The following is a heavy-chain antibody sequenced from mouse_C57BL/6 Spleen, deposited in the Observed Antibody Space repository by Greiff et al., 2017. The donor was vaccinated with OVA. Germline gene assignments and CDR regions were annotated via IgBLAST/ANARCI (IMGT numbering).Heavy chain of an antibody. Sequence: VQLQQSGPELVKPGASVKISCKASGYAFSSSWMNWVKQRPGKGLEWIGRIYPGDGDTNYNGKFKGKATLTADKSSSTAYMQLSSLTSEDSAVYFCTIYDGCAYWGQGTLVTVSA. CDR2: IYPGDGDT. J-gene: IGHJ3*01. V-gene: IGHV1-82*01. D-gene: IGHD2-3*01. CDR1: GYAFSSSW. CDR3: TIYDGCAY.